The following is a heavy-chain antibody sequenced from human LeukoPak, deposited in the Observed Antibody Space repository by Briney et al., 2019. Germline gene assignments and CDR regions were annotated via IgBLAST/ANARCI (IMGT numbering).Heavy chain of an antibody. D-gene: IGHD2-21*01. Sequence: SETLSLTCTVSGGSISSGSYYWSWIRQPAGKGLEWIGRVYSSGSTDYNPSLKSRLSISVDTSKIQFSLRLSSVTGADTAVYYCARGVVIAPQTFDYWGQGTLVTVSS. V-gene: IGHV4-61*02. CDR3: ARGVVIAPQTFDY. J-gene: IGHJ4*02. CDR2: VYSSGST. CDR1: GGSISSGSYY.